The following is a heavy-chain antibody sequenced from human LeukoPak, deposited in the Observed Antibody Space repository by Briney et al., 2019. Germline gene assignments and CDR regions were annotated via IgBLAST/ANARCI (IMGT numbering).Heavy chain of an antibody. Sequence: SETLSLTCTVSGGSISGYYWSWIRQPAGKGLEWIGRIYTSGSTNYNPSLKSRVTMSVDTSKNQFSLKLTSVTAADTAVYYCARGSCSGGSCYIFDYWGQGTLVTVSS. CDR2: IYTSGST. V-gene: IGHV4-4*07. D-gene: IGHD2-15*01. CDR1: GGSISGYY. J-gene: IGHJ4*02. CDR3: ARGSCSGGSCYIFDY.